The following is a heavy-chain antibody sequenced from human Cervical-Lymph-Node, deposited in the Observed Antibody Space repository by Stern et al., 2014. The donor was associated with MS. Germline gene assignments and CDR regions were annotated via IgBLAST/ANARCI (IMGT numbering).Heavy chain of an antibody. Sequence: DQLVQSGAEVKKSGESLKISCKGSGYSFTSYWIGWGRQMPGKGLEWMGIIYPGDSDTRYSPSFQGQVTISADKSISTAYLQWSSLKASDTAMYYCARRKGSCNAGSCYPDYWGQGTLVTVSS. CDR3: ARRKGSCNAGSCYPDY. CDR2: IYPGDSDT. V-gene: IGHV5-51*03. D-gene: IGHD2-15*01. CDR1: GYSFTSYW. J-gene: IGHJ4*02.